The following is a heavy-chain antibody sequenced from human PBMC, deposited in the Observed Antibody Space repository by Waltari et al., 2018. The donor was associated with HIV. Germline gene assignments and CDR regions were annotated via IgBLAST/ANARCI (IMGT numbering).Heavy chain of an antibody. CDR3: AREIVGATSRHDY. D-gene: IGHD1-26*01. J-gene: IGHJ4*02. Sequence: QVQLQESGPGLVKPSQTLSLTCTVSGGPIRSGSYHWRWIRQPAGKGLEWIGRIYTSGSTNYNPSLKSRVTISVDTSKNQFSLKLSSVTAADTAVYYCAREIVGATSRHDYWGQGTLVTVSS. V-gene: IGHV4-61*02. CDR1: GGPIRSGSYH. CDR2: IYTSGST.